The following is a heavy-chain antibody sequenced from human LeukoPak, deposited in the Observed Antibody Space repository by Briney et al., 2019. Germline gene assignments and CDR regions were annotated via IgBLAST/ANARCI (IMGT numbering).Heavy chain of an antibody. D-gene: IGHD5-18*01. Sequence: SVKVSCKASGGTFSSYAISWVRQAPGQGLEWMGGIIPIFGTADYAQKFQGRVTITADESTSTAYMELSSLRSEDTAVYYCARDHPYGYGPDYWGQGTLVTVSS. CDR2: IIPIFGTA. CDR1: GGTFSSYA. J-gene: IGHJ4*02. V-gene: IGHV1-69*13. CDR3: ARDHPYGYGPDY.